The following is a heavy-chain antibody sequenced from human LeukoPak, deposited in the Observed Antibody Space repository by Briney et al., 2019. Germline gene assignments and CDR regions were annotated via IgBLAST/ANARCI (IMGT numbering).Heavy chain of an antibody. V-gene: IGHV3-30-3*01. CDR1: GFTFSTYA. Sequence: PGGSLRLSCAASGFTFSTYAMHWVRQAPGKGLEWVAVISYDGSNKYYADSVKGRFTISRDNSKNTLYLQMNSLRAEDTAVYYCARDCGRTVILRRLGFDYWGQGTLVTVSS. J-gene: IGHJ4*02. CDR2: ISYDGSNK. CDR3: ARDCGRTVILRRLGFDY. D-gene: IGHD4-17*01.